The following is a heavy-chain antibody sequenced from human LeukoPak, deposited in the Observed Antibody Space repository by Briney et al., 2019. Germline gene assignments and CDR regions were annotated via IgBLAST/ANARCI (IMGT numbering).Heavy chain of an antibody. Sequence: ASVKVSCKTSGYTFTAYYMHWVRRAPGQGLEWMGWINPDSGGTNYAQKFQGRVTTTRDTSISTAYMELSLLRSDDTAVYYCARDLPDCTGGSCYYYYYYMDVWGKGTTVTVSS. CDR2: INPDSGGT. CDR1: GYTFTAYY. J-gene: IGHJ6*03. CDR3: ARDLPDCTGGSCYYYYYYMDV. D-gene: IGHD2-15*01. V-gene: IGHV1-2*02.